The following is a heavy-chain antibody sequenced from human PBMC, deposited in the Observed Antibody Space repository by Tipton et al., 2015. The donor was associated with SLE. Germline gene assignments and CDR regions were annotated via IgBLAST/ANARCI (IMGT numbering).Heavy chain of an antibody. CDR3: ASAYGYYVPSYFDY. Sequence: QSGPEVKKPGSSVKVSCKASGGTFSSYAISWVRQAPGQGLEWMGGIIPIFGTANYAQKFQGRVTITADESTSTAYMELSSLRSEHTAVYYCASAYGYYVPSYFDYWGQGTLVTVSS. CDR1: GGTFSSYA. J-gene: IGHJ4*02. CDR2: IIPIFGTA. D-gene: IGHD4-17*01. V-gene: IGHV1-69*01.